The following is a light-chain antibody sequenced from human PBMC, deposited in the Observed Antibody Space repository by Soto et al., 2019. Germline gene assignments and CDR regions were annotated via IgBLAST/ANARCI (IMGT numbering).Light chain of an antibody. Sequence: KKSAAALSVSTGERATLSCRASQSVSTNYLAWYQQKPGQAPRLLIYGASNRATGIPDRFSGSGSGTDFTLTISRLEPEDFAVYYCQQYGSSPRTFGQGTMVDIK. CDR1: QSVSTNY. CDR3: QQYGSSPRT. J-gene: IGKJ1*01. CDR2: GAS. V-gene: IGKV3-20*01.